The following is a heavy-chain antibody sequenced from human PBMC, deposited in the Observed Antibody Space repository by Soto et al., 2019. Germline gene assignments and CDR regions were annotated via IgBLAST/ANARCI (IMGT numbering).Heavy chain of an antibody. Sequence: QVELVQSGPEVKKPGASVKDSCKASGYSFTNYAIGWVRQAPGQGLEWVGWISPFHGDTNYAQNFQGRITVTTDSSTSTAYMDLGRLRSDDTAVYYCARSDHVDRYFDYWGQGTRITVSS. D-gene: IGHD3-16*01. CDR2: ISPFHGDT. J-gene: IGHJ4*02. V-gene: IGHV1-18*01. CDR3: ARSDHVDRYFDY. CDR1: GYSFTNYA.